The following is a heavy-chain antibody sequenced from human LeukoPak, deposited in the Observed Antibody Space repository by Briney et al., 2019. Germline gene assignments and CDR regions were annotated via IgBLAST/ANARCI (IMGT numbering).Heavy chain of an antibody. J-gene: IGHJ4*02. Sequence: PGGSLRLSCAVSGITLSNYGMSWVRQAPGKGLEWVAGISGSGGSTNYADSVKGRFTISRDNPKNTLYLQMNSLRAEDTAVYFCAKGYWDDYWGQGTLVTVSS. CDR1: GITLSNYG. CDR2: ISGSGGST. CDR3: AKGYWDDY. V-gene: IGHV3-23*01. D-gene: IGHD1-14*01.